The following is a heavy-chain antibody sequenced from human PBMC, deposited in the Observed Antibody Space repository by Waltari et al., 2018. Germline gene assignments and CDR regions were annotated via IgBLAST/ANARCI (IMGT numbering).Heavy chain of an antibody. CDR3: ARPVGATAAFDI. V-gene: IGHV1-69*05. Sequence: QVQLVQSGAEVKKPGSSVKVSCKASGGTFSSYAISWVRQAPGQGLEWMGGIIPTVGTANYEQKFQGRVTSTTDESTSTAYMELSSLRSEDTAVYYCARPVGATAAFDIWGQGTMVTVSS. CDR1: GGTFSSYA. J-gene: IGHJ3*02. D-gene: IGHD1-26*01. CDR2: IIPTVGTA.